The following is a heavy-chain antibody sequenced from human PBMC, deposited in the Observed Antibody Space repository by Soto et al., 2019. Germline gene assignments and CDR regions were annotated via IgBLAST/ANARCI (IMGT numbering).Heavy chain of an antibody. CDR2: INHRGSA. CDR1: GASVSSTYW. CDR3: ARYNAASGTYYFDF. V-gene: IGHV4-4*02. D-gene: IGHD6-13*01. Sequence: SETLSLTCAVSGASVSSTYWWSWVRQPPGKGPEWIGEINHRGSADYNPSLKSRVTISVDISKSQFSLRLTSVTAADTAVYYCARYNAASGTYYFDFWGQGALVTVSS. J-gene: IGHJ4*02.